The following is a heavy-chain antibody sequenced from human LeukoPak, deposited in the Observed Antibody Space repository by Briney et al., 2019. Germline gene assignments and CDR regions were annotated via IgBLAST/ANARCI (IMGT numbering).Heavy chain of an antibody. Sequence: SETLSLTCTVSDYSISSLYYWGWIRQPPGKGLEWIGSIYHSGSTYYNPSLKSRVTISVDTSKNQFSLKLSSVTAADTAVYYCARDLSGSYQILDYWGQGTLVTVSS. V-gene: IGHV4-38-2*02. CDR3: ARDLSGSYQILDY. CDR2: IYHSGST. CDR1: DYSISSLYY. J-gene: IGHJ4*02. D-gene: IGHD1-26*01.